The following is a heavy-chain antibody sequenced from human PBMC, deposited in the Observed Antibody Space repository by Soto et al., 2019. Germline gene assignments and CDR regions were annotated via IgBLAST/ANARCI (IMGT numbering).Heavy chain of an antibody. Sequence: SETLSLTCTVSGGSISSYYWSWIRQPPGKGLEWIGYIYYSGSTNYNPSLRSRVTVSVDTSKNQFSLKLSSVTAADTAVYYCARAPRGNYGYPSYFDYWGQGTLVTVSS. CDR3: ARAPRGNYGYPSYFDY. V-gene: IGHV4-59*01. CDR1: GGSISSYY. D-gene: IGHD3-10*01. CDR2: IYYSGST. J-gene: IGHJ4*02.